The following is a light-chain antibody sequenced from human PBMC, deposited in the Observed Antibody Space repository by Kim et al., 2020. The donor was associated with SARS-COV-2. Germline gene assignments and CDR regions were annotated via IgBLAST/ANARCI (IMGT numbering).Light chain of an antibody. CDR3: QRLNSYPLT. CDR1: QGISSY. Sequence: DIQLTQSPSFLSASVGDRVTITCRASQGISSYLAWYQQKPVQAPKLLIHAASTLQTGVPSRFSGSGSGTEFTLTISSLQPEDFATYYCQRLNSYPLTFGGGTKVDIK. V-gene: IGKV1-9*01. J-gene: IGKJ4*01. CDR2: AAS.